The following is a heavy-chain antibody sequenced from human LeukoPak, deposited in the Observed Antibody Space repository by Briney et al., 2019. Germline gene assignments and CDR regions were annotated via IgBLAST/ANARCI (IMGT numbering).Heavy chain of an antibody. CDR2: ISYDGSNK. CDR3: AKDRYYDFWSGSFDY. J-gene: IGHJ4*02. CDR1: GFTFSSHG. Sequence: GRSLRLSCAASGFTFSSHGMHWVRQAPGKGLEWVAVISYDGSNKYYADSVKGRFTISRDNSKNMLYLQMNSLRAGDTAVYYCAKDRYYDFWSGSFDYWGQGTLVTVSS. V-gene: IGHV3-30*18. D-gene: IGHD3-3*01.